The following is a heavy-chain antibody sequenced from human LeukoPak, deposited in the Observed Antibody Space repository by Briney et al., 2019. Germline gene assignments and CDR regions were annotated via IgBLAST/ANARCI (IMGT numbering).Heavy chain of an antibody. CDR3: ARLSETAKSGLYWYFDL. D-gene: IGHD5-18*01. J-gene: IGHJ2*01. Sequence: SETLSLTCTISGGSISGHYWSWIRQPPGKGLEWIAYIYYSGSTNYNPSLKSRVTISVDTSKNQFSLKLSSVTAADTAVYYCARLSETAKSGLYWYFDLWGRGALVTVSS. V-gene: IGHV4-59*08. CDR1: GGSISGHY. CDR2: IYYSGST.